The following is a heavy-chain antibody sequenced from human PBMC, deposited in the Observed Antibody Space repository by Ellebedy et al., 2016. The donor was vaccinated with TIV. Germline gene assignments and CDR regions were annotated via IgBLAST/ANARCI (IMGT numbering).Heavy chain of an antibody. D-gene: IGHD3-22*01. Sequence: LSLTCAASGFIFGTYAMSWVRQAPGKGLEWVSSIRCSGVTTYYADAVKGRFTISRDNSKNTFYLQMNSLKGEDTAVYYCAKDLKRVSMIVEVFHGALEKWGQGTLVTVSS. CDR1: GFIFGTYA. J-gene: IGHJ3*01. CDR3: AKDLKRVSMIVEVFHGALEK. V-gene: IGHV3-23*01. CDR2: IRCSGVTT.